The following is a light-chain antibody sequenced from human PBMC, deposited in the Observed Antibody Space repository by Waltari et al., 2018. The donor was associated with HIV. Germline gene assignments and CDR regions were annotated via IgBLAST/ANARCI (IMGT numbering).Light chain of an antibody. CDR3: QAWDSSTVV. J-gene: IGLJ2*01. V-gene: IGLV3-1*01. Sequence: SYELTQPPSVSVSPGQTATITCSGDKLGAKYACWYQQKPGQSPVLVIYQDTKRPSGIPERFSGSNSGSTATLTISGTQPMDEADYYCQAWDSSTVVFGGGTKLTVL. CDR2: QDT. CDR1: KLGAKY.